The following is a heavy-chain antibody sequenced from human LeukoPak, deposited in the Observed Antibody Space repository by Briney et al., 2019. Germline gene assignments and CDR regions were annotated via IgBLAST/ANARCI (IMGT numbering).Heavy chain of an antibody. D-gene: IGHD5-18*01. CDR2: IYYSGST. Sequence: SETLSLTCTVSGGSISSSSYYWGWIRQPPGKGLEWIGSIYYSGSTYYNPSLKSRVTISVDTSKNQFSLKLSSVTAADTAVYYCARDLPPAAMASFDYWGQGTLVTVSS. J-gene: IGHJ4*02. CDR1: GGSISSSSYY. V-gene: IGHV4-39*07. CDR3: ARDLPPAAMASFDY.